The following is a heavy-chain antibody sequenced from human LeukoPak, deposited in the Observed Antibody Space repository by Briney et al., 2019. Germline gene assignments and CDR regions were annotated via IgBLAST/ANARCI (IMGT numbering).Heavy chain of an antibody. D-gene: IGHD2-2*01. CDR1: GGSISSGYY. V-gene: IGHV4-38-2*02. Sequence: SETLSLTCTVSGGSISSGYYWGWIRQPPGKGLEWIGSIYHSGSTYYNPSLKSRVTISVDTSKNQFSLKLSSVTAADTAVYYCARQGGERFVVVPAAMSVVDYWGQGTLVTVSS. CDR3: ARQGGERFVVVPAAMSVVDY. CDR2: IYHSGST. J-gene: IGHJ4*02.